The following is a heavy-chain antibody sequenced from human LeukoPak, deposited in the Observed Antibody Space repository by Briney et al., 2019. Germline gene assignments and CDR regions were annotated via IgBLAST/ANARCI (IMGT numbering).Heavy chain of an antibody. CDR3: ARVRVNYFDY. J-gene: IGHJ4*02. CDR2: INHSGST. V-gene: IGHV4-34*01. Sequence: PSETLSLTCAVYGGSFSGYYWSWIRQPPGKGLEWIGEINHSGSTNYNPSLKSLVTISVDTSKNQFSLKLSSVIAADTAVYFCARVRVNYFDYWGQGNLVTVSS. D-gene: IGHD3-10*01. CDR1: GGSFSGYY.